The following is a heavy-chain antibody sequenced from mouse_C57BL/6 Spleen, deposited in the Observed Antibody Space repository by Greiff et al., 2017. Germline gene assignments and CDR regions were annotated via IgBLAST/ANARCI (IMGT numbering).Heavy chain of an antibody. V-gene: IGHV1-15*01. Sequence: QVQLQQSGAELVRPGASVTLSCKASGYTFTDYEMHWVKQTPVHGLEWIGAIDPETGGTAYNQKFKGKAILTADKSSSTAYMELRSLTSEDSAVYYCTTGIYYGNLFDYWGQGTTLTVAS. CDR1: GYTFTDYE. CDR2: IDPETGGT. D-gene: IGHD2-1*01. J-gene: IGHJ2*01. CDR3: TTGIYYGNLFDY.